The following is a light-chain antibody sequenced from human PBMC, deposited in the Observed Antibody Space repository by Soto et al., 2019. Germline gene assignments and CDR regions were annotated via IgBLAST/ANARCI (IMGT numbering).Light chain of an antibody. V-gene: IGLV2-8*01. CDR2: EVS. Sequence: QSALTQPPSASGSPGQSVTISCTGNSNDVGHSSFISWYQQHPGKGPKLIIYEVSKRPSGVPDRFSGSKSGNTASLSVSGLQDEDEADYFCNAQADKGQHVCVTGTKVTVL. CDR3: NAQADKGQHV. CDR1: SNDVGHSSF. J-gene: IGLJ1*01.